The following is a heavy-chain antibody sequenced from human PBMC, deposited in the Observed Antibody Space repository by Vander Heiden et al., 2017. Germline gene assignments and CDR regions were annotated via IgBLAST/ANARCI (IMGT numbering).Heavy chain of an antibody. CDR1: GFTFGSYA. Sequence: QVQLVESGGGVVQPGRSVGLSCAAPGFTFGSYAMTWVRQAPGKGLEWVAVISYDGSNKYYADSVKGRFTISRDNSKNTLYLQMNSLRAEDTAVYYCARVWVGSNYDRYYYYYGMDVWGQGTTVTVSS. CDR3: ARVWVGSNYDRYYYYYGMDV. J-gene: IGHJ6*02. CDR2: ISYDGSNK. D-gene: IGHD4-4*01. V-gene: IGHV3-30*01.